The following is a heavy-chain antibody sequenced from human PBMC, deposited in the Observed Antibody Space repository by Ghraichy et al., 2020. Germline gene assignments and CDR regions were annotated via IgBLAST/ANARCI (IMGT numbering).Heavy chain of an antibody. V-gene: IGHV3-7*01. CDR2: IKKDGSEK. D-gene: IGHD6-19*01. CDR3: ARDLGSGWYFDY. J-gene: IGHJ4*02. CDR1: GFIFSSYW. Sequence: GESQNISCAASGFIFSSYWMSWVRQAPGKGLEWVANIKKDGSEKYYVDSVKGRFTISRDNAKNSLYLQMNSLRAEDTAVYYCARDLGSGWYFDYWGQGTLVTVSS.